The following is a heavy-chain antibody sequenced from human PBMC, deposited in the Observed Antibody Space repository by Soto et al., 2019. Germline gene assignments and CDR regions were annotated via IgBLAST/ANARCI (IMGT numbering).Heavy chain of an antibody. J-gene: IGHJ6*02. V-gene: IGHV3-13*01. CDR1: GFTFSSYD. CDR3: ARALQPGRYYYYGMDV. Sequence: PGGSLRLSCAASGFTFSSYDMHWVRQATGKGLEWVSAIGTAGDTYYPGSVKGRFTISRENAKNSLYIQMNSLRAEDTAVYYCARALQPGRYYYYGMDVWGQGTTVTVSS. CDR2: IGTAGDT. D-gene: IGHD2-2*01.